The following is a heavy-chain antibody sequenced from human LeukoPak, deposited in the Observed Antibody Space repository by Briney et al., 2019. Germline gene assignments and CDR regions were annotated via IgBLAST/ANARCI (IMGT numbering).Heavy chain of an antibody. CDR1: GGSFSGYY. Sequence: SETLSLTCAVYGGSFSGYYWRWIRQPPGKGLEWIGEINHSGSTNYNPSLKSRVTISVDTSKNQFSLKLSSVTAADTAVYYCARASYYYDSSGYYPYYFDYWGQGTLVTVSS. CDR2: INHSGST. D-gene: IGHD3-22*01. V-gene: IGHV4-34*01. J-gene: IGHJ4*02. CDR3: ARASYYYDSSGYYPYYFDY.